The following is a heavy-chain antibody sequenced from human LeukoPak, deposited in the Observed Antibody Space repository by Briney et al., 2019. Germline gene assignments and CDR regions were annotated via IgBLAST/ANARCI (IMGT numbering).Heavy chain of an antibody. J-gene: IGHJ3*02. CDR3: ARGGATRYCSSTSSQAAFGI. CDR2: IYYSGST. Sequence: PSETLSLTCTVSGGSISSYYWSWIRQPPGKGLEWIGYIYYSGSTNYNPSLKSRVTISVDTSKNQFSLKLSSVTAADTAVYYCARGGATRYCSSTSSQAAFGIWGQGTMVTVSS. CDR1: GGSISSYY. D-gene: IGHD2-2*01. V-gene: IGHV4-59*08.